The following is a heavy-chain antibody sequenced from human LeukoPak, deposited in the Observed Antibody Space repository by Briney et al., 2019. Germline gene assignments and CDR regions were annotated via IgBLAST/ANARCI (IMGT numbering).Heavy chain of an antibody. Sequence: GGSLRLSCAASGFTFSSYAMSWVRQAPGKGLEWVSGISGSGGSTYYADSVKGRFTIFRDNSKNTLYLQMNGLRAEDTAVYHCANGWSPDYWGRGTLVTVSP. CDR3: ANGWSPDY. CDR2: ISGSGGST. J-gene: IGHJ4*02. D-gene: IGHD2-15*01. V-gene: IGHV3-23*01. CDR1: GFTFSSYA.